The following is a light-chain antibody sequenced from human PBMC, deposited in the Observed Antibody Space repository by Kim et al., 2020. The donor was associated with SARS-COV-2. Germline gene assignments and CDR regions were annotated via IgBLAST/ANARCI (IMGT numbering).Light chain of an antibody. CDR3: QQYGNSPFT. V-gene: IGKV3-20*01. CDR2: GAS. CDR1: QTVVSNY. Sequence: SPGEGATLSCRASQTVVSNYLAWYQHKPGRAPRLLISGASRRATGTPDRFSGSGSGTDFSLTISRLEPEDCAVYYCQQYGNSPFTFGPGTKVDIK. J-gene: IGKJ3*01.